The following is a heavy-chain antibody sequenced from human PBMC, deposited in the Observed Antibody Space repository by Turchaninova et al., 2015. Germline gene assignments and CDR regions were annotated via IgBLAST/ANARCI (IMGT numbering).Heavy chain of an antibody. V-gene: IGHV4-4*02. CDR2: IYHSGST. CDR3: AREEKLGSYAHFDY. J-gene: IGHJ4*02. CDR1: GGSISESNW. D-gene: IGHD3-16*01. Sequence: QVQLQEXXXGLXXPSGTLSLXCXVSGGSISESNWWSWVRQPPGKGLEVIGEIYHSGSTNYNPSLKSRVTISVDKSKNQFSLKLSSVTAADTAVYYCAREEKLGSYAHFDYWGQGTLVTVSS.